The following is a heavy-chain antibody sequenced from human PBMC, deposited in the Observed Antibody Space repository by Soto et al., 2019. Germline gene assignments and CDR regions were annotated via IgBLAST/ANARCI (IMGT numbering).Heavy chain of an antibody. CDR2: IYYSGTT. CDR1: GDSIRSGSYH. D-gene: IGHD2-21*01. V-gene: IGHV4-39*01. CDR3: VRHVGDRLWYFDY. J-gene: IGHJ4*02. Sequence: SETLSLTCTVSGDSIRSGSYHWAWIRQSPGKGLEWIASIYYSGTTYYNPSLKSRVTISVDSSRNQLSVDLGSVTAADTAAYFCVRHVGDRLWYFDYWGQGTPVTVSS.